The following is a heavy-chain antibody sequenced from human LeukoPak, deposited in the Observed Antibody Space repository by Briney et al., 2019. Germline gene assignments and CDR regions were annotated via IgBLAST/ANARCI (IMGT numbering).Heavy chain of an antibody. D-gene: IGHD4-17*01. V-gene: IGHV4-59*01. CDR3: ARNYGDYGVYYFDY. CDR2: IYYSGST. CDR1: GGSISSYY. J-gene: IGHJ4*02. Sequence: SETLSLTCTVSGGSISSYYWSWLRQPPGKGLEWLGYIYYSGSTNYNPSLKSRVTISVDTSKNQFSLKLSSVTAADTAVYYCARNYGDYGVYYFDYWGQGTLVTVSS.